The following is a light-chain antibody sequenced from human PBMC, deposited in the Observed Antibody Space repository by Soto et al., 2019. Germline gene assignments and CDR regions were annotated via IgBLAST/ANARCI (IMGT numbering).Light chain of an antibody. CDR2: GAS. J-gene: IGKJ1*01. Sequence: VLTQSPVTLSLCPGERFTLSCRASQNVRTNYLAWYQQKPGQAPRLLIYGASTRATGIPARFSGSGSGTVFTLTISSLQSEDFAVYFCQKYNIWPQKFGQGTKVDIK. V-gene: IGKV3-15*01. CDR1: QNVRTN. CDR3: QKYNIWPQK.